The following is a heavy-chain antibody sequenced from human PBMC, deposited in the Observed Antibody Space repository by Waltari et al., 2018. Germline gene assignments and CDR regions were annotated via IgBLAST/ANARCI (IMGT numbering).Heavy chain of an antibody. D-gene: IGHD2-2*01. CDR1: GGSISSYY. CDR2: IYYSGST. Sequence: QVQLQESAPGLVKPSETLSPTCAVSGGSISSYYWSWIRQPPGKGLEWIGYIYYSGSTNYNPSLKSRVTISVDTSKNQFSLKLSSVTAADTAVYYCARGRGYCSSTSCSAFDYWGQGTLVTVSS. CDR3: ARGRGYCSSTSCSAFDY. V-gene: IGHV4-59*01. J-gene: IGHJ4*02.